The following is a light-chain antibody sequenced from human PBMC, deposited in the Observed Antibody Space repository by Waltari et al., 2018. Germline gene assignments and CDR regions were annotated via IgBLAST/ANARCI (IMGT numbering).Light chain of an antibody. J-gene: IGKJ4*01. V-gene: IGKV3-11*01. CDR1: QRVGTY. CDR2: DAS. Sequence: EIVLTQSPAILSFSPGERATLSCRASQRVGTYLAWYQQRPGQSPRLLIYDASYRATGIPARFSGSGSETDCTLTISSLQPEDFAVYYCQQRRNWPLTFGGGTRVQI. CDR3: QQRRNWPLT.